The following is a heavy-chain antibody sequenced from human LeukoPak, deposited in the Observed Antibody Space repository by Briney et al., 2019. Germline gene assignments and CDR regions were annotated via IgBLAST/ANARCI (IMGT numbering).Heavy chain of an antibody. CDR2: INPNSGAT. CDR3: ARGVTGTPRVDF. CDR1: GYTSTGYY. Sequence: ASVKVSCKASGYTSTGYYIHWVRQAPGQGLEWMGWINPNSGATSSAQNFQGRVTMTRDTSISTAYMELSRLRSDDTAVYYCARGVTGTPRVDFWGQGTLVTVSS. V-gene: IGHV1-2*02. D-gene: IGHD1-7*01. J-gene: IGHJ4*02.